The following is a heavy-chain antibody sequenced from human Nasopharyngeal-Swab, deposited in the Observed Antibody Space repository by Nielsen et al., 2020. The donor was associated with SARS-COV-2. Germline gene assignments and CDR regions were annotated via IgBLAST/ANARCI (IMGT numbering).Heavy chain of an antibody. Sequence: ASVKVSCKASGYTFTSNVLNWVRQAPGQGPEYIGWISTKKGDPTSAQAFTGRFFISLDTSVSTTYLKISSLKADDTAVYYCARENQEYANIGIDYWGQGTQVTVSS. D-gene: IGHD2-2*01. CDR3: ARENQEYANIGIDY. V-gene: IGHV7-4-1*02. J-gene: IGHJ4*02. CDR2: ISTKKGDP. CDR1: GYTFTSNV.